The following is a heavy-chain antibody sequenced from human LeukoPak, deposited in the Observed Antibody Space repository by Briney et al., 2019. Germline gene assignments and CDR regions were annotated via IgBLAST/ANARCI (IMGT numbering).Heavy chain of an antibody. Sequence: GRSLRLSCAASGFTFDDYEMNWVRQAPGKGMEWVSGISWNSGSIGYADSVKGRFTISRDNAKNTLYLQMNSLRAEDTAVYYCAKGPYDSSGYCGNRDYWGQGTLLTVSS. J-gene: IGHJ4*02. V-gene: IGHV3-9*01. CDR3: AKGPYDSSGYCGNRDY. CDR1: GFTFDDYE. CDR2: ISWNSGSI. D-gene: IGHD3-22*01.